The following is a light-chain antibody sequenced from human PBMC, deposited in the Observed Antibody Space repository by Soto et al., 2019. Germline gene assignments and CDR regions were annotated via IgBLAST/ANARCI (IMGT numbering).Light chain of an antibody. CDR3: QQYYTNALT. CDR1: QSVLYSSNNKIY. CDR2: WAS. V-gene: IGKV4-1*01. J-gene: IGKJ4*01. Sequence: DLVMTQSPDSLAVSLGERATINCKSSQSVLYSSNNKIYLAWYQQKPGQPPKLLIYWASTRESGVPDRFSGSGSGTDFTLTISSLQAEDVAVYYCQQYYTNALTFGGGTKVGVK.